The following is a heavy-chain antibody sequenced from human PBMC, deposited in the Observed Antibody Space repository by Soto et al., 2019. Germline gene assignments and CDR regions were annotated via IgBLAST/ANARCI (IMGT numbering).Heavy chain of an antibody. CDR1: GGSFSGYY. CDR3: ARVKVVLMVYAMEFDY. V-gene: IGHV4-34*01. D-gene: IGHD2-8*01. CDR2: INHSGST. Sequence: QVQLQQWGAGLLKPSETLSLTCAVYGGSFSGYYWSWIRQPPGKGLEWIGEINHSGSTNYNPSLESRVTISVDTSKNQFSLKLSSVAAADTAVYYCARVKVVLMVYAMEFDYWGQGTLVTVSS. J-gene: IGHJ4*02.